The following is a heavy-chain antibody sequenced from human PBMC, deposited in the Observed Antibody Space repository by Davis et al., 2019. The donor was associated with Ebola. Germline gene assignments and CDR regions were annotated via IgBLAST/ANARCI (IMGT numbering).Heavy chain of an antibody. CDR3: ARDSRAVAGTDWFDP. Sequence: PGGSLRLSCAASGFTFSTYGMHWVRQAPGKGLEWVALISYHGDNKFYGDSVKGRFSISRDNSKNTLYLEMNTLRGDDTAVYYCARDSRAVAGTDWFDPWGQGTLVIVSS. CDR1: GFTFSTYG. CDR2: ISYHGDNK. V-gene: IGHV3-30*03. D-gene: IGHD6-19*01. J-gene: IGHJ5*02.